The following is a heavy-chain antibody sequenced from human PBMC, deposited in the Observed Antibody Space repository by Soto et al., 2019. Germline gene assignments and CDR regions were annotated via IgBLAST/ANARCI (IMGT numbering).Heavy chain of an antibody. Sequence: PGGSLRLSCVASGFTFGSRAMSWVRQAPGEGLEWVSTITDSGGDSKYADSVRGRFTVSRDNSRNTLYLQMSSLRAEDSAVYYCAGTKDYYYYGMDVWGQGTTVTVSS. V-gene: IGHV3-23*01. CDR2: ITDSGGDS. CDR3: AGTKDYYYYGMDV. D-gene: IGHD1-1*01. J-gene: IGHJ6*02. CDR1: GFTFGSRA.